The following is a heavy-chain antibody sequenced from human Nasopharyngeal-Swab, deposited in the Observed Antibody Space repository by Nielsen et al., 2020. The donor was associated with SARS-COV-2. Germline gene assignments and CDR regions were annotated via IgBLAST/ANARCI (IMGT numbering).Heavy chain of an antibody. V-gene: IGHV3-30*18. CDR2: ITYDGSNK. D-gene: IGHD3-3*01. CDR3: AKDREWLADYDYYIDV. CDR1: GFALRTYG. J-gene: IGHJ6*03. Sequence: GGSLRLSCGASGFALRTYGMHGVRKAPGKGLEWGAVITYDGSNKYYADSAKGRFTISRDNSKNTLYLQMNSPRAEDTAVYYCAKDREWLADYDYYIDVWGNGTTVTVSS.